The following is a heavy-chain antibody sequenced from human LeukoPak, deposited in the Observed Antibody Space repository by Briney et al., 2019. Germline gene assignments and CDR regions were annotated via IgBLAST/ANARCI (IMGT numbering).Heavy chain of an antibody. CDR2: IKQDGSEK. CDR3: AREGDIVVVPAASYFDY. CDR1: GFTFSSYW. Sequence: GGSLRLSCAASGFTFSSYWMSWVRQAPGKGLEWVAHIKQDGSEKYYVDSVRGRFTISRDNAKNSLYLQMNSLRAEDTAVYYCAREGDIVVVPAASYFDYWGQGTLVTVSS. D-gene: IGHD2-2*01. J-gene: IGHJ4*02. V-gene: IGHV3-7*01.